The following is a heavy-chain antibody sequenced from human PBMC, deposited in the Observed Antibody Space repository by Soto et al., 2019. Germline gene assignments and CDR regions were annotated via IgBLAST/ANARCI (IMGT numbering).Heavy chain of an antibody. CDR1: AFTFSSYA. V-gene: IGHV3-23*01. CDR3: TKVLSPLVQTTIFDY. Sequence: PGXSLRLSCAASAFTFSSYAICWVLQAPGKGLEWVSGITYSGDKTFYADSVNGRFTISRDNSKNTLFLQMNSLRAHDTAVYFCTKVLSPLVQTTIFDYWGQGTLVTVSS. J-gene: IGHJ4*02. CDR2: ITYSGDKT. D-gene: IGHD1-1*01.